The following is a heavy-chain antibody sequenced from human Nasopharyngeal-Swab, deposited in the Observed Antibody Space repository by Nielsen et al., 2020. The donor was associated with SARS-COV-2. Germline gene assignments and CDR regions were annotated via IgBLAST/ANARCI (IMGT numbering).Heavy chain of an antibody. D-gene: IGHD4-17*01. CDR1: GDSVSRSSVA. Sequence: SQTLSLTCAISGDSVSRSSVAWNWIRQSPSRGLEWLGRTYYRSKWYNDYAVSVKSRITINPDTSKNQFSLHLNSVTPEDTAVYYCARARGAYGDYYYYYYTDVWGKGTTVTVSS. CDR2: TYYRSKWYN. J-gene: IGHJ6*03. V-gene: IGHV6-1*01. CDR3: ARARGAYGDYYYYYYTDV.